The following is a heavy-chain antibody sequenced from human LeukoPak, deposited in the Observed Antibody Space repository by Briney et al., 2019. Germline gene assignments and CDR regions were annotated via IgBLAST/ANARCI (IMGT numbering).Heavy chain of an antibody. D-gene: IGHD2/OR15-2a*01. J-gene: IGHJ6*02. V-gene: IGHV3-53*04. CDR1: GFPFSSYS. Sequence: PGGSLRLSCAASGFPFSSYSMNWVRQAPGKGLEWVSVIYSGGSTYYADSVKGRFTISRHNSKNTLYLQMNSLRAEDTAVYYCAREGPTDFSTYYGMDVWGQGTTVTVSS. CDR2: IYSGGST. CDR3: AREGPTDFSTYYGMDV.